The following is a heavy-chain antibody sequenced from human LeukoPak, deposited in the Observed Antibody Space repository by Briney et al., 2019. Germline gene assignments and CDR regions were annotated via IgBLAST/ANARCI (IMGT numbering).Heavy chain of an antibody. V-gene: IGHV3-30*18. J-gene: IGHJ5*02. Sequence: GGPLRLSCAASGFTFSSYGMHWVRQAPGKGLEWVAVISYGGSNKYYADSVKGRFTISRDNSKNTLYLQMNSLRAEDTAVYYCAKDDAHAPYPWGQGTLVTVSS. CDR2: ISYGGSNK. CDR1: GFTFSSYG. D-gene: IGHD2-8*01. CDR3: AKDDAHAPYP.